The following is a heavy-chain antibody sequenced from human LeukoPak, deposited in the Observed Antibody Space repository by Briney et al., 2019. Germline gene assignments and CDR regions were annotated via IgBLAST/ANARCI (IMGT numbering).Heavy chain of an antibody. J-gene: IGHJ4*02. CDR1: GASITNDY. Sequence: SETLSLTCTVSGASITNDYWSWVRQPPGKGLEWIGYISYSGSTNYSPSLKSRVTISADTSQNQFSLKLSSVTAADTAVYYCASRKLGNDYWGQGTLVTVSS. V-gene: IGHV4-59*01. CDR2: ISYSGST. D-gene: IGHD7-27*01. CDR3: ASRKLGNDY.